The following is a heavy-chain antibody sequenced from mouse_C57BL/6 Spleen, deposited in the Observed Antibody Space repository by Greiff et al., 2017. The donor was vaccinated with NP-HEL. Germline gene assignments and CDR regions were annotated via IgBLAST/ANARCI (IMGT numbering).Heavy chain of an antibody. Sequence: QVHVKQPGAELVRPGTSVKLSCKASGYTFTSYWMHWVKQRPGQGLEWIGVIDPSDSYTNYNQKFKGKATLTVDTSSSTAYMQLSSLTSEDSAVYYCARAYGGENFDYWGQGTTLTVSS. CDR3: ARAYGGENFDY. V-gene: IGHV1-59*01. D-gene: IGHD1-1*01. J-gene: IGHJ2*01. CDR1: GYTFTSYW. CDR2: IDPSDSYT.